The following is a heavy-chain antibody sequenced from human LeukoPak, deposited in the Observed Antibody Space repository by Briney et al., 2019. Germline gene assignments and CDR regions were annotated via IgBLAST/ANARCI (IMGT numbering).Heavy chain of an antibody. CDR3: ARDRGGMVRGVITYYYYYGMDV. D-gene: IGHD3-10*01. CDR2: ISSSSSYI. CDR1: GFTFSSYG. Sequence: GGSLRLSCAASGFTFSSYGMHWVRQAPGKGLEWVSSISSSSSYIYYADSVKGRFTISRDNAKNSLYLQMNSLRAEDTAVYYCARDRGGMVRGVITYYYYYGMDVWGKGTTVTVSS. J-gene: IGHJ6*04. V-gene: IGHV3-21*01.